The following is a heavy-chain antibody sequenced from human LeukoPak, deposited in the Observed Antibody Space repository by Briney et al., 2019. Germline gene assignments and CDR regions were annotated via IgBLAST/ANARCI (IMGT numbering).Heavy chain of an antibody. Sequence: PGGSLRLSCAASGFTFSDFYMTWIRQAPGKGLELLSYISGSAHDVNYIDSVRGRFTISRDNAKNSLYLHMNSLTVEDTAVYYCARYERITMIVVVDYPFDYWGQGTLVTVSS. V-gene: IGHV3-11*01. J-gene: IGHJ4*02. CDR1: GFTFSDFY. CDR3: ARYERITMIVVVDYPFDY. D-gene: IGHD3-22*01. CDR2: ISGSAHDV.